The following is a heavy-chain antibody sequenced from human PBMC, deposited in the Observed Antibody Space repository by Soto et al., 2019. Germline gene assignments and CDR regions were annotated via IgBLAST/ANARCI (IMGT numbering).Heavy chain of an antibody. J-gene: IGHJ4*02. Sequence: GGSLRLSCAASGFTFSSYGMHWVRQAPGKGLEWVAVISYDGSNKYYADSVKGRFTISRDNSKNTLYLQMNSLRAEDTAVYYCAKDAAGDCSGGSCYPKPFDYWGQGTLVTVSS. V-gene: IGHV3-30*18. CDR2: ISYDGSNK. CDR3: AKDAAGDCSGGSCYPKPFDY. CDR1: GFTFSSYG. D-gene: IGHD2-15*01.